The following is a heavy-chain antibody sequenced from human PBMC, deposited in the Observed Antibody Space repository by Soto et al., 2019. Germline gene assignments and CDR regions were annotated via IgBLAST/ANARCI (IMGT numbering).Heavy chain of an antibody. V-gene: IGHV1-69*13. CDR3: ATDMVRGVMYDY. J-gene: IGHJ4*02. Sequence: GASVKVSCKASGGTFSSYAISWVRQAPGQGLEWMGGIIPIFGTADYAQKFQGRVTITADESTSTAYMELSSLRSEDTAVYYCATDMVRGVMYDYWGQGTLVTVSS. D-gene: IGHD3-10*01. CDR1: GGTFSSYA. CDR2: IIPIFGTA.